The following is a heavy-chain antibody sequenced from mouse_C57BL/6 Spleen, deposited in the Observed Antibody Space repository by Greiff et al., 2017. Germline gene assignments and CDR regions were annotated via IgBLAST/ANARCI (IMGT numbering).Heavy chain of an antibody. CDR2: IYPGDGDT. Sequence: VHLVESGAELVKPGASVKISCKASGYAFSSYWMNWVKQRPGKGLEWIGQIYPGDGDTNYNGKFKGKATLTADKSSSTAYMQLSSLTSEDSAVYFCASRAEDYYGSGGFAYWGQGTLVTVSA. CDR3: ASRAEDYYGSGGFAY. J-gene: IGHJ3*01. V-gene: IGHV1-80*01. CDR1: GYAFSSYW. D-gene: IGHD1-1*01.